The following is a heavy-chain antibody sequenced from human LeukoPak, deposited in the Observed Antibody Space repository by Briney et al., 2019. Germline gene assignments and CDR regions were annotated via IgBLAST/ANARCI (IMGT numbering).Heavy chain of an antibody. CDR1: GYTFTSYD. J-gene: IGHJ4*02. D-gene: IGHD1-1*01. V-gene: IGHV1-8*01. Sequence: ASVKVSCKASGYTFTSYDINWVRQATGQGLEWMGWMNPNSGNTGYAQKFQGRVTMTSNTSISTAYMELSSLRSEDTAVYYCARGSRCNWNEPYYFEYWGQGTLVTVSS. CDR2: MNPNSGNT. CDR3: ARGSRCNWNEPYYFEY.